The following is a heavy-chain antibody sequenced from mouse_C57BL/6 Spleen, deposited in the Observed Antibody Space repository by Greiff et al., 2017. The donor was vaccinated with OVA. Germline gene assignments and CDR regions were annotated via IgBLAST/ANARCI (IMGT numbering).Heavy chain of an antibody. D-gene: IGHD1-1*01. CDR2: IDPSDSYT. Sequence: VQLQQPGAELVMPGASVKLSCKASGYTFTSYWMPWVKQRPGQGLEWIGEIDPSDSYTNYNQKFKGKSTLTVDKSSSTAYMQLSSLTSEDSAVYYCARRNYYGYYYAMDYWGQGTSVTVSS. CDR3: ARRNYYGYYYAMDY. J-gene: IGHJ4*01. V-gene: IGHV1-69*01. CDR1: GYTFTSYW.